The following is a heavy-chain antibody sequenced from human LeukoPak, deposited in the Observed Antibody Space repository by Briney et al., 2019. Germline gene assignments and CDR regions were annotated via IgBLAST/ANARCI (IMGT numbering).Heavy chain of an antibody. CDR2: ISSSSSYI. J-gene: IGHJ4*02. CDR3: ASPGYSSGGHDY. V-gene: IGHV3-21*01. CDR1: GFTFSSYS. D-gene: IGHD6-25*01. Sequence: GGSLRLSCAASGFTFSSYSMNWVRQAPGKGLEWVSSISSSSSYIYYADSVKGRFTISRDNAKNSLYLQMNSLRSEDTAVYYCASPGYSSGGHDYWGQGTLVTVSS.